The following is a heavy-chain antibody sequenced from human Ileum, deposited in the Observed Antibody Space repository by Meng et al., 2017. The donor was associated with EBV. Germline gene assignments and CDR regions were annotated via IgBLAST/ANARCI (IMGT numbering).Heavy chain of an antibody. CDR2: IHHTEST. V-gene: IGHV4-4*02. CDR1: GGSISSSNW. J-gene: IGHJ4*02. D-gene: IGHD3-22*01. CDR3: ARESYSDSSGYYSLDY. Sequence: VQREEAGPGLVKPSGTLSLTCAVSGGSISSSNWWSWVRQAPGKGLEWIGEIHHTESTNYNPSLKSRVTISVDKSKSQFSLKLSSVTAADTAVYYCARESYSDSSGYYSLDYWGQGSLVTVSS.